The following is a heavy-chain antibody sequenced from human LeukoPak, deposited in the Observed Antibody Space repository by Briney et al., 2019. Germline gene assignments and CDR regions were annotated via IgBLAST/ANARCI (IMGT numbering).Heavy chain of an antibody. Sequence: SETLSLTCTVSGDSINNYYWSWIRQPPGKGLEWIGYIYYSGSTTYNPSLKSRVTISVDTSKNQFSLNLSSVTAADSAVYYCARRRGDFGSGELNIWGQGTMVTVSS. J-gene: IGHJ3*02. CDR1: GDSINNYY. CDR3: ARRRGDFGSGELNI. V-gene: IGHV4-59*08. D-gene: IGHD3-10*01. CDR2: IYYSGST.